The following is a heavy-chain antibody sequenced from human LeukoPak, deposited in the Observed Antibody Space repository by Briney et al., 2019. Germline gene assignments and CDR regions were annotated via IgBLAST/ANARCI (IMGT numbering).Heavy chain of an antibody. CDR1: GGSISNGSYY. D-gene: IGHD5-24*01. V-gene: IGHV4-61*02. CDR2: IYSSGST. Sequence: PSETLSLTCTVSGGSISNGSYYWSWIRQPAGKGLEWIGRIYSSGSTNYNPSLKTRVTISSDTSKNQFSLRLSSVTAADTAVYYCARGVYNRALVFDYWGQGSLVTVSS. J-gene: IGHJ4*02. CDR3: ARGVYNRALVFDY.